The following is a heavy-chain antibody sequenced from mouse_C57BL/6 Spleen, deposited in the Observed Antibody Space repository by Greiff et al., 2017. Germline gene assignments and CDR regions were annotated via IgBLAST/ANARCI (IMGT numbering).Heavy chain of an antibody. D-gene: IGHD1-1*01. CDR3: AREVYYGSSLDY. Sequence: QLQQSGAELVKPGASVKISCKASGYAFSSYWMNWVKQRPGKGLEWIGQIYPGDGDTNYNGKFKGKATLTADKSSSTAYMQLSSLTSEDSAVYFCAREVYYGSSLDYWGQGTTLTVSS. J-gene: IGHJ2*01. CDR1: GYAFSSYW. CDR2: IYPGDGDT. V-gene: IGHV1-80*01.